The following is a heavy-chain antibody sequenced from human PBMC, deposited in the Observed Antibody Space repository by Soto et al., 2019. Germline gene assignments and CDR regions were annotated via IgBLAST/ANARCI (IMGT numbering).Heavy chain of an antibody. CDR1: GFPLSTTGVG. Sequence: ESGPTLVNPTQTLTLTCTFSGFPLSTTGVGVGWIRQPPGKALEWLALIYWNDDKRYSPSLKSRLTITTDTSKNQVVLTMTNMDPVDTATYYCAHSASVPCCYYFDYWGQGTLVTVSS. V-gene: IGHV2-5*01. D-gene: IGHD1-26*01. J-gene: IGHJ4*02. CDR2: IYWNDDK. CDR3: AHSASVPCCYYFDY.